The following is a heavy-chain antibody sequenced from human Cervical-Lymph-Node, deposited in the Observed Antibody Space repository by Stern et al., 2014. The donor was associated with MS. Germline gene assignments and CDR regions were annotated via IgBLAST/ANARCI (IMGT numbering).Heavy chain of an antibody. CDR1: GGSISSSGFF. D-gene: IGHD1-1*01. V-gene: IGHV4-39*01. Sequence: QVQLQESGPGLVKPSETLSLTCTVSGGSISSSGFFWGWIRQPPGKGLEWIGPISYSGSTYYNLSLKSRVTVSADPSKNQFFLKLSSVTAADTAVYYCARQGGRYSPKNWGQGTLVTVSS. CDR2: ISYSGST. J-gene: IGHJ4*02. CDR3: ARQGGRYSPKN.